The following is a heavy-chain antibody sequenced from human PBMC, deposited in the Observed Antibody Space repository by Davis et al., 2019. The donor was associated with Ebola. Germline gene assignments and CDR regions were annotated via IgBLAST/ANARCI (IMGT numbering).Heavy chain of an antibody. J-gene: IGHJ4*02. Sequence: SETLSLTCSVSGGSISNYYWSWIRQPPGKGLEWIGYIYYSGSTNYNPSLKSRVTISVDTSKNQFSLKLSSVTAADTAVYYCARSSGWSLLFDYWGQGALVTVSS. V-gene: IGHV4-59*01. CDR1: GGSISNYY. CDR2: IYYSGST. D-gene: IGHD6-19*01. CDR3: ARSSGWSLLFDY.